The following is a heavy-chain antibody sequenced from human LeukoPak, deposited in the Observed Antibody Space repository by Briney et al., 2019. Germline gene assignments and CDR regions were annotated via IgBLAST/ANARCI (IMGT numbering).Heavy chain of an antibody. CDR3: ARENYGDYVTWFDP. D-gene: IGHD4-17*01. V-gene: IGHV4-4*02. J-gene: IGHJ5*02. CDR2: IYHSGST. CDR1: GGSISSSNW. Sequence: SETLSLTCAVSGGSISSSNWWSWVRPPPGKGLEWIGEIYHSGSTNYNPSLKSRVTISVDKSKNQFSLKLSSVTAADTAVYYCARENYGDYVTWFDPWGQGTLVTVSS.